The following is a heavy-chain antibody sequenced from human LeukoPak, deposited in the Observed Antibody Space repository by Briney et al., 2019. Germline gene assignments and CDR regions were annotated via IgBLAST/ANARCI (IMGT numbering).Heavy chain of an antibody. D-gene: IGHD3-10*01. J-gene: IGHJ4*02. Sequence: GASVKVSCKASGYTFTSYGISWVRQAPGQGLEWMGWISAYNGNTNYAQKLQGRVTMTTDTSTSTAYMELRSLRSDDTAVYYCARDSTWFGELSSFDYWSQGTLVTVSS. CDR1: GYTFTSYG. V-gene: IGHV1-18*01. CDR2: ISAYNGNT. CDR3: ARDSTWFGELSSFDY.